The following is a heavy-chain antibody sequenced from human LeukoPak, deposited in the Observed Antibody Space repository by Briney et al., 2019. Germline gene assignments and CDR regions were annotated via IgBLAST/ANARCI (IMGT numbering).Heavy chain of an antibody. V-gene: IGHV3-74*01. CDR1: GFTFSTYW. J-gene: IGHJ3*02. D-gene: IGHD3-22*01. CDR3: ARGGMIVVARAFDI. CDR2: IDNDGIRT. Sequence: GGSLRLSCAASGFTFSTYWMHWVRHAPGKGLVWVSRIDNDGIRTIYADSVKGRFTISRDNAKNTLYLQMNSLRAEDTAVYYCARGGMIVVARAFDIWGQGTMVTVSS.